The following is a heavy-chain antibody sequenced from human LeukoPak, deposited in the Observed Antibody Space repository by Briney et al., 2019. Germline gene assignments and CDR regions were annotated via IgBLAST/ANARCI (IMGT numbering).Heavy chain of an antibody. CDR1: GGSFSGYY. CDR2: INHSGST. V-gene: IGHV4-34*01. J-gene: IGHJ4*02. D-gene: IGHD3-10*01. CDR3: ARGRITMVRGVTY. Sequence: SETLSLTCAVCGGSFSGYYWSWIRQPPGKGLEWIGEINHSGSTNYNPSLKSRVTISVDTSKNQFSLKLSSVTAADTAVYYCARGRITMVRGVTYWGQGTLVTVSS.